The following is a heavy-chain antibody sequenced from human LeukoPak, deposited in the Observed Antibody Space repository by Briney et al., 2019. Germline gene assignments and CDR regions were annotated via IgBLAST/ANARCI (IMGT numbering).Heavy chain of an antibody. V-gene: IGHV1-2*02. J-gene: IGHJ5*02. CDR2: INPNSGGA. D-gene: IGHD3-16*01. CDR3: ARGAPVFPT. CDR1: GYTFTGYY. Sequence: ASVKVSCKASGYTFTGYYMHWVRQVPGQGLEWMGWINPNSGGATYALKSQGRVTMTRDTSTSTAFLEVSRLTSDDTAVYYCARGAPVFPTWGQGTLVTVSS.